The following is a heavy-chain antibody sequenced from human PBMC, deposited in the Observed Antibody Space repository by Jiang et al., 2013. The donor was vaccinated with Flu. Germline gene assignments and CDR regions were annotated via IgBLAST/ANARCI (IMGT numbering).Heavy chain of an antibody. CDR2: INHSGST. D-gene: IGHD6-13*01. J-gene: IGHJ5*02. Sequence: LLKPSETLSLTCAVYGGSFSGYYWSWIRQPPGKGLEWIGEINHSGSTNYNPSLKSRVTISVGTSKNQFSLKLSSVTAADTAVYYCARKERSLQRYSSSRPGWFDPWGQGTLVTVSS. CDR1: GGSFSGYY. CDR3: ARKERSLQRYSSSRPGWFDP. V-gene: IGHV4-34*01.